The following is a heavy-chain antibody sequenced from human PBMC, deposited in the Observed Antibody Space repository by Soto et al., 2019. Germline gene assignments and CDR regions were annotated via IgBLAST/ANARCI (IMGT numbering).Heavy chain of an antibody. CDR2: ISPIFGTA. J-gene: IGHJ6*02. CDR1: GGTFSSYA. D-gene: IGHD3-10*01. CDR3: AVDSLGFRYYYGFDV. V-gene: IGHV1-69*13. Sequence: SVKVSCKASGGTFSSYAISWVRQAPGQGLEWMGWISPIFGTANYAQKFQGRVTMTADASTSTAYMELSSLRSEDTAVYYCAVDSLGFRYYYGFDVWGQGTTVNVSS.